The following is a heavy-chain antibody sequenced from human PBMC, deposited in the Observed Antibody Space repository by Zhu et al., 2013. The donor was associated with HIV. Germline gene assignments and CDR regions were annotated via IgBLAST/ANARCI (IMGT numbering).Heavy chain of an antibody. Sequence: QVQLQESGPGLVKASETLSLTCTVSGGSIRSYYWSWIRQPPGKGLECIGYISHSGNTNYNPSLKSRVTISKDMSKNQFSLKLSSVTAADTAVYYCARDRVAVAGKVYFDYWGQGTLVTVSS. CDR3: ARDRVAVAGKVYFDY. V-gene: IGHV4-59*01. J-gene: IGHJ4*02. CDR2: ISHSGNT. CDR1: GGSIRSYY. D-gene: IGHD6-19*01.